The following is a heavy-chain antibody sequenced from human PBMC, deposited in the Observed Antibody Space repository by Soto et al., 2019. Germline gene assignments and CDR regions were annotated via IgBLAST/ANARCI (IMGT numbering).Heavy chain of an antibody. J-gene: IGHJ5*02. Sequence: PGESLKISCRTSGYRFTSYWIAWVRQMPGKGLEWMGIIFPSDSDTRYSPSFQGQVTISADRSTSTVFLQWASLKASDTAVYFCARKDKSGYFNWFAPRGQGTLVTVSS. V-gene: IGHV5-51*01. CDR3: ARKDKSGYFNWFAP. CDR2: IFPSDSDT. CDR1: GYRFTSYW. D-gene: IGHD3-22*01.